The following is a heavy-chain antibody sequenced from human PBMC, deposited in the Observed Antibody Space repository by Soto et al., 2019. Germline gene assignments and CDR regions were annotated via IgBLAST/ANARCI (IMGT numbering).Heavy chain of an antibody. J-gene: IGHJ4*02. D-gene: IGHD3-3*01. V-gene: IGHV4-34*01. CDR2: INHIGSI. CDR1: GGSFSGYY. CDR3: AIVFMGSGWGLAMVIDY. Sequence: QVQLQQWGAGLLKPSETLSLTCAVYGGSFSGYYWRWIRQPPGKGLEWMGEINHIGSIHYNPSLKSRVTVSADTSKNQFSRNLNSVTAADTAIYYCAIVFMGSGWGLAMVIDYWGQGTMVTVSS.